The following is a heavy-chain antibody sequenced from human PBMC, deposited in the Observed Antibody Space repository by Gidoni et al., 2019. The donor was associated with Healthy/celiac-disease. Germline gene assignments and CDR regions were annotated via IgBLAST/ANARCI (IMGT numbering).Heavy chain of an antibody. CDR1: GYSISSGYH. CDR2: IYYSGST. CDR3: ARVIRSTGYYFDY. D-gene: IGHD3-10*01. V-gene: IGHV4-38-2*01. J-gene: IGHJ4*02. Sequence: QVQLQESGPGLVKPSETLSLTCAVSGYSISSGYHWGWIRQPPGKGLEWIGSIYYSGSTYYNPSLKSRVTISVETSKNQFSLKLSSVTAEDTAVYYCARVIRSTGYYFDYWGQGTLVTVSS.